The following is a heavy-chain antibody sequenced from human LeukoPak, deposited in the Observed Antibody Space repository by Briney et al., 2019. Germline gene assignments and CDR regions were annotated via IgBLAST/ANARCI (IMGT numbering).Heavy chain of an antibody. CDR1: GFTFSSYS. Sequence: PGGSLRLSCAASGFTFSSYSMNWVRQAPGKGLEWVSSISSSSSYIYYADSMRGRFTISRDNAKNSLYLQMNSLKPEDTAVYYCARVAEAAAFDSWGQGTLATVSS. CDR3: ARVAEAAAFDS. J-gene: IGHJ4*02. CDR2: ISSSSSYI. D-gene: IGHD6-13*01. V-gene: IGHV3-21*06.